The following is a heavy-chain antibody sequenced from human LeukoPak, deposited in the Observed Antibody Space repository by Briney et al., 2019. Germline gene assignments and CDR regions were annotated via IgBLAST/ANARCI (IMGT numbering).Heavy chain of an antibody. CDR3: ARSSRCYDSSGLQAYYFDY. D-gene: IGHD3-22*01. J-gene: IGHJ4*02. V-gene: IGHV1-69*01. CDR1: GGTFSSYA. Sequence: ASVKVSCKAPGGTFSSYAISWVRQAPGQGLKWMGGIIPIFGTANYAQKFQGRVTITADESTSTAYMELSSLRSEDTAVYYCARSSRCYDSSGLQAYYFDYWGQGTLVTVSS. CDR2: IIPIFGTA.